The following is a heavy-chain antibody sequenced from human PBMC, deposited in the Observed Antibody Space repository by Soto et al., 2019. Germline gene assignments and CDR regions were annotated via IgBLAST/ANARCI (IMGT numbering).Heavy chain of an antibody. CDR3: AREGGGYYDRVDAFDI. CDR2: IKQDGSEK. CDR1: GFTFSSYW. Sequence: LRLSCAASGFTFSSYWMSWVRQAPGKGLEWVANIKQDGSEKYYVDSVKGRFTISRDNAKNSLYLQMNSLRAEDTAVYYCAREGGGYYDRVDAFDIWGQGTMVTVSS. V-gene: IGHV3-7*01. D-gene: IGHD3-22*01. J-gene: IGHJ3*02.